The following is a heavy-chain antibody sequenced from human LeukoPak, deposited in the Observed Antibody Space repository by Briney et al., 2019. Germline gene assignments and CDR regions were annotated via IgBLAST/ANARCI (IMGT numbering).Heavy chain of an antibody. J-gene: IGHJ6*03. CDR2: ISWNSGSI. CDR3: AKSSFSSIYYYMDV. D-gene: IGHD6-13*01. Sequence: PGGSLRLSCAASGFTFDDYARHWVRQAPGKGLEWVSGISWNSGSIGYADSVKGRFTISRDNAKNSLYLQMNSLRAEDMALYYCAKSSFSSIYYYMDVWGKGTTVTVSS. V-gene: IGHV3-9*03. CDR1: GFTFDDYA.